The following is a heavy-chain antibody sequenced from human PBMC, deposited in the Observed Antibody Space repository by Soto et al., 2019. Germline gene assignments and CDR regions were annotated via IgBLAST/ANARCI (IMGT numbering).Heavy chain of an antibody. J-gene: IGHJ4*02. CDR1: GGSISSSSYY. CDR2: IYYRGNT. Sequence: SETLSLTCTVSGGSISSSSYYWGWIRQPPGKGLEWIGYIYYRGNTNYNPSLKSRVTISVDTSKKQLSLKQSTMTAADTAAYYCARQPGYYDILTGYSTYYFDYWGQGTRVTVSS. CDR3: ARQPGYYDILTGYSTYYFDY. V-gene: IGHV4-61*05. D-gene: IGHD3-9*01.